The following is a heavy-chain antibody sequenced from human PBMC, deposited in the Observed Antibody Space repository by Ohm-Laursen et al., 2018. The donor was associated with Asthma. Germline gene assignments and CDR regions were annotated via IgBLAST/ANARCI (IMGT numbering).Heavy chain of an antibody. Sequence: TLSLTCAASGRPITSGAYYWTWIRQHPGKGLEYVGCIYHTGKTYYNPSLQSRLTLSVDTSKNQFSLNLSSVTAADTAVYYCARDSSGYDYFDYWGQGTLVTVSS. CDR1: GRPITSGAYY. CDR2: IYHTGKT. V-gene: IGHV4-31*11. CDR3: ARDSSGYDYFDY. D-gene: IGHD5-12*01. J-gene: IGHJ4*02.